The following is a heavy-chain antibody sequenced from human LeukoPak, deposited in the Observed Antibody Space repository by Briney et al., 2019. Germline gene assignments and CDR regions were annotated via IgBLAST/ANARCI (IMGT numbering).Heavy chain of an antibody. CDR2: ISGSGGST. CDR1: GFTFSSYA. CDR3: AKDGAVTTRYYYYNGMDV. Sequence: GGSLRLSCAASGFTFSSYAMSWVRQAPGKGLEWVSAISGSGGSTYYADSVKGRFTISRDNSKNTLYLQMNSLRAEDTAVYYCAKDGAVTTRYYYYNGMDVWGQGTTVTVSS. D-gene: IGHD4-11*01. J-gene: IGHJ6*02. V-gene: IGHV3-23*01.